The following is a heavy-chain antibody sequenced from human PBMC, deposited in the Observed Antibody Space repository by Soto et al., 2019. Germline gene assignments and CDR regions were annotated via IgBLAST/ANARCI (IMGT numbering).Heavy chain of an antibody. V-gene: IGHV1-3*01. CDR1: GYTFTSYG. CDR2: INAANGDT. D-gene: IGHD6-13*01. CDR3: VRRHVSATGIDWFDP. J-gene: IGHJ5*02. Sequence: AAVKVSCKASGYTFTSYGIHWVRQAPGQRLEWMGWINAANGDTKYSPKFQGRVTITRDTSASTAYMELSSLRSEDTAVYYCVRRHVSATGIDWFDPWGQGTLVTVSS.